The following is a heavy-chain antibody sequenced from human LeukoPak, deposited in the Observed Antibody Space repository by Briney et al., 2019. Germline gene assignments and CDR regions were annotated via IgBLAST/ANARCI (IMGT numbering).Heavy chain of an antibody. D-gene: IGHD1-7*01. V-gene: IGHV3-33*08. Sequence: PGGSLRLSCAASGFIFTTYGFHWVRQAPGKGLEWAAVIWSDGSHKFYTDSVKGRFTISRDNSENTLYLQMSSLRVEDTAVYYCTRGQTTYYDYWGQGTLVTVSS. J-gene: IGHJ4*02. CDR1: GFIFTTYG. CDR3: TRGQTTYYDY. CDR2: IWSDGSHK.